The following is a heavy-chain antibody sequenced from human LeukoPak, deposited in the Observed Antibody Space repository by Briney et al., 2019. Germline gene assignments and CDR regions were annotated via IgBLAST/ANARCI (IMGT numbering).Heavy chain of an antibody. CDR1: GGTFSSYA. V-gene: IGHV1-69*13. CDR2: IIPIFGTA. D-gene: IGHD1-26*01. J-gene: IGHJ4*02. CDR3: ARVPDSGSYYGDFDY. Sequence: SVKVSCKASGGTFSSYAISWVRQAPGQGLEWMGGIIPIFGTANYAQKFQGRVTITADESTSTAYMELSSLRSEDTAVYYCARVPDSGSYYGDFDYWGQGTLVTVSS.